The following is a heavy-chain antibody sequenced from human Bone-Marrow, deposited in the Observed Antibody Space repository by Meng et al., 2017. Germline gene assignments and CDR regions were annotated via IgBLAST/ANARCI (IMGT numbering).Heavy chain of an antibody. CDR2: IIPILGIA. CDR1: GGTFSSYT. J-gene: IGHJ3*02. D-gene: IGHD1-26*01. Sequence: SVKVSCKASGGTFSSYTISWVRQAPGQGLEWMGRIIPILGIANYAQKFQGRVTITADKSTSTAYMELSSLRSEDTAVYYCARDPAEDSGSYGEDDAFDIWGQGTMVTVSS. CDR3: ARDPAEDSGSYGEDDAFDI. V-gene: IGHV1-69*04.